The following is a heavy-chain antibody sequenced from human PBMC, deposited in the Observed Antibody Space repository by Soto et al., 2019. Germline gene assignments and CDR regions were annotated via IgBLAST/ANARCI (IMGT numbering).Heavy chain of an antibody. J-gene: IGHJ4*02. CDR2: INSDGSST. V-gene: IGHV3-74*01. CDR3: ARRGAVAGLHY. D-gene: IGHD6-19*01. CDR1: GFTFSSYW. Sequence: EVQLVESGGGLVQPGGSLRVSCAASGFTFSSYWMHWVRQAPGKGLVWVSRINSDGSSTSYVDSVKGRFTISRDNYKNTLYLQMNSLTAEDTAIYDCARRGAVAGLHYWGQGTLVTVSS.